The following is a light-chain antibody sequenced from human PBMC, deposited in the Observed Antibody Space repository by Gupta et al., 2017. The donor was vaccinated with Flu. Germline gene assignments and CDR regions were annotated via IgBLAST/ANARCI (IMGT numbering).Light chain of an antibody. CDR2: GAS. V-gene: IGKV3-15*01. Sequence: EIVMTQSPATLSVSPGERATLSCRASQSVSSNLAWYQQKRGQAPRLLIYGASTRATGIPARFSGSGSGTEFTLSISSLQSEDFADYYCQQYNNWPPWTFGQGTKVEIK. CDR1: QSVSSN. CDR3: QQYNNWPPWT. J-gene: IGKJ1*01.